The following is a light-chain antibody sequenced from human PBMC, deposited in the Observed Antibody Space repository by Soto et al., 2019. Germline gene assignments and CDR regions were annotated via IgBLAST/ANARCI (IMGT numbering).Light chain of an antibody. CDR3: QQYNSWLWT. V-gene: IGKV3-15*01. CDR2: GAS. CDR1: QSVSSN. Sequence: EILMTQSPATLSVSPVERATLSCRASQSVSSNLAWYQQKPGKAPRLLIYGASTRATGCPARFSGSGSGTEFTLIISSLQSEDSAVYYCQQYNSWLWTFGQGTKVDI. J-gene: IGKJ1*01.